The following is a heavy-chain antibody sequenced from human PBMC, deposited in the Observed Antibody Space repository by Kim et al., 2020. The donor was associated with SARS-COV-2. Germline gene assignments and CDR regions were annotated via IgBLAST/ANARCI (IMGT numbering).Heavy chain of an antibody. Sequence: GGSLRLSCAASGFTFSSYGMHWVRQAPGKGLEWVAVIWYDGSNKYYADSVKGRFTISRDNSKNTLYLQMNSLRAEDTAVYYCASNMQLEFKAKGYYGMDVWGQGTTVTVSS. CDR2: IWYDGSNK. J-gene: IGHJ6*02. CDR3: ASNMQLEFKAKGYYGMDV. V-gene: IGHV3-33*01. CDR1: GFTFSSYG. D-gene: IGHD1-1*01.